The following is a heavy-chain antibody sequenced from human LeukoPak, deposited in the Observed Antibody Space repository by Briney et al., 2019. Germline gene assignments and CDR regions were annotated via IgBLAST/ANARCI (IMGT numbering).Heavy chain of an antibody. CDR1: GGSFSGYY. D-gene: IGHD6-19*01. Sequence: SETLSLTCAVYGGSFSGYYWSWIRQPPGKGLEWIGEINHSGSTNYNPSLKSRVTISVDTSKNQFSLKLSSVTAADTAVYYCAGGRIAVAGTSDYWGQGTLVTVSS. CDR2: INHSGST. V-gene: IGHV4-34*01. J-gene: IGHJ4*02. CDR3: AGGRIAVAGTSDY.